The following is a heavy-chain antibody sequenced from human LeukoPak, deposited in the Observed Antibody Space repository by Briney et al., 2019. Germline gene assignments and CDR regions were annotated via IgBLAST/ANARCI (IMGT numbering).Heavy chain of an antibody. CDR2: IYYSGST. Sequence: IPSETLSLTCTVSGGSISSYYWSWIRQPPGKGLEWIGYIYYSGSTNYNPSLKSRVTISVDTTKNQFSLKLSSVTAADTAVYYCARGITIFGGGMDVWGQGTTVTVSS. V-gene: IGHV4-59*01. J-gene: IGHJ6*02. D-gene: IGHD3-3*01. CDR3: ARGITIFGGGMDV. CDR1: GGSISSYY.